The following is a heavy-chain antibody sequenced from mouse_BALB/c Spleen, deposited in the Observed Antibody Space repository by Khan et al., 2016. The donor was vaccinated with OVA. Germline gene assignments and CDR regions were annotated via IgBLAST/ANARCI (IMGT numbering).Heavy chain of an antibody. CDR1: GYSITSDYA. D-gene: IGHD1-1*01. Sequence: EVQLQASGPGLVKPSQSLSLTCTVTGYSITSDYAWNWIRQFPGNKLEWMCYISYSGRTSYNPSLKSRISITRATSKNQFFLQLNSVTTEDTATYYCTSSVTITTVVATDFDYWGQGTTLTVSS. J-gene: IGHJ2*01. CDR3: TSSVTITTVVATDFDY. CDR2: ISYSGRT. V-gene: IGHV3-2*02.